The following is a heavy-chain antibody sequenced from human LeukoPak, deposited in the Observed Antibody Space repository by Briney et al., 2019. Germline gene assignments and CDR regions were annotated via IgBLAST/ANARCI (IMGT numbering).Heavy chain of an antibody. CDR1: GGSISSGDYY. J-gene: IGHJ4*02. Sequence: SQTLSLTCTVSGGSISSGDYYWSWIRQPPGKGLEWIGYIYYSGSTSYNPSLKSRITISVDTSKNRFSLRLSSVTAADTAVYYCARLDTAMVAAFDFWGQGTLVTVSS. CDR2: IYYSGST. D-gene: IGHD5-18*01. V-gene: IGHV4-30-4*01. CDR3: ARLDTAMVAAFDF.